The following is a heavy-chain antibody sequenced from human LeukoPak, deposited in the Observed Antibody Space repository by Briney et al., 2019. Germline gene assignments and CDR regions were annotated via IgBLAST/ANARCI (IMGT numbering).Heavy chain of an antibody. V-gene: IGHV4-59*11. CDR1: GGSISSHY. D-gene: IGHD5-12*01. CDR2: IYYSGST. J-gene: IGHJ4*02. CDR3: ARVNVDIVATTLGIFDY. Sequence: SETLSLTCTVSGGSISSHYWSWIRQPPGKGLEWIGYIYYSGSTNYNPSLKSRVTISVDTSKNQFSLKLSSVTAADTAVCYCARVNVDIVATTLGIFDYWGQGTLVTVSS.